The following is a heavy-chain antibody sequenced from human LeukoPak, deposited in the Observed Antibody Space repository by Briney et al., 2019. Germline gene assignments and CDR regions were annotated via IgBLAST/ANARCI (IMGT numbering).Heavy chain of an antibody. V-gene: IGHV1-18*01. Sequence: ASVKVSCKASGYTFTTYGINWVRQAPGQGLEWMGWISTYDGNTIYAQKLRGRVSMIRDTSTSTVYMELRSLRSDDTAVYYCARDQPRRGPGNHDYWGQGTLVTV. CDR2: ISTYDGNT. D-gene: IGHD1-26*01. CDR1: GYTFTTYG. CDR3: ARDQPRRGPGNHDY. J-gene: IGHJ4*02.